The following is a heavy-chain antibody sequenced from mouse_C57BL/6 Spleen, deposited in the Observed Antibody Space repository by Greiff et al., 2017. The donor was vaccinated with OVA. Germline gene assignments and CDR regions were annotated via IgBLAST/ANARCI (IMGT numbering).Heavy chain of an antibody. J-gene: IGHJ3*01. Sequence: VQLQQSGAELVRPGTSVKMSCKASGYTFTNYWIGWAKQRPGHGLEWIGDIYPGGGYTNYNEKFKGKATLAADKSSSTAYMQFSSLTSEDSAIYYCARGEREAWFAYWGQGTLVTVSA. V-gene: IGHV1-63*01. CDR1: GYTFTNYW. CDR3: ARGEREAWFAY. CDR2: IYPGGGYT.